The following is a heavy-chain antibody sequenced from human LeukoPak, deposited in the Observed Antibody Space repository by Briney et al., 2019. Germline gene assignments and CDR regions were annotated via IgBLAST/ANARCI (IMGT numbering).Heavy chain of an antibody. CDR2: ISSSSYI. V-gene: IGHV3-21*01. Sequence: GGSLRLSCAASGFTFSSYSMNWVRQAPGKGLEWVSSISSSSYIYYADSVKGRLTISRDNAKNSLYLQMNSLRAEDTAVYYCASCSSTSCYAPNDAFDIWGQGTMVTVSS. CDR1: GFTFSSYS. J-gene: IGHJ3*02. CDR3: ASCSSTSCYAPNDAFDI. D-gene: IGHD2-2*01.